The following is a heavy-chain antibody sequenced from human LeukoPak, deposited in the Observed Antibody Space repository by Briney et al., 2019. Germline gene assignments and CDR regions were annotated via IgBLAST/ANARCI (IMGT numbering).Heavy chain of an antibody. D-gene: IGHD3-22*01. CDR2: IYYSGRT. CDR3: ARRRYYDGSGYLE. J-gene: IGHJ1*01. CDR1: GDSVSRSDSY. V-gene: IGHV4-39*01. Sequence: PSETLSLTCSVSGDSVSRSDSYWDWIRQPPGKGLEWIGTIYYSGRTYYSPSLKSRVTMSVDPSNNQCSLTLRPVTAADTAVYCCARRRYYDGSGYLEWGQGTLLSVSS.